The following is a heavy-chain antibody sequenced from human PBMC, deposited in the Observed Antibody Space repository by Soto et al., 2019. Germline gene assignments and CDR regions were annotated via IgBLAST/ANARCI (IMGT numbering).Heavy chain of an antibody. V-gene: IGHV1-58*02. D-gene: IGHD2-2*01. CDR2: IVVGSGNT. CDR1: GLTFTSSA. CDR3: AAGVIKVHCSSTSCYQLDAFDI. J-gene: IGHJ3*02. Sequence: ASVKVSCKASGLTFTSSAMQWVRQARGQRLEWIGWIVVGSGNTNYAQKFQERVTITRDMPTSTAYMELSSLRSEDTAVYYCAAGVIKVHCSSTSCYQLDAFDIWG.